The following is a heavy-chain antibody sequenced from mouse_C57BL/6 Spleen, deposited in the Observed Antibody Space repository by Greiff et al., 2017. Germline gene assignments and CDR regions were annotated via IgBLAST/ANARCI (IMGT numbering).Heavy chain of an antibody. CDR1: GYAFSSSW. V-gene: IGHV1-82*01. D-gene: IGHD1-1*01. Sequence: QVQLQQSGPELVKPGASVKISCKASGYAFSSSWMNWVKQRPGKGLEWIGRIYPGDGDTNYNGKFKGKATLTADKSSSTAYMQLSSLTSEDSAVXFCARALTTVVAFDYWGQGTTLTVSS. CDR3: ARALTTVVAFDY. J-gene: IGHJ2*01. CDR2: IYPGDGDT.